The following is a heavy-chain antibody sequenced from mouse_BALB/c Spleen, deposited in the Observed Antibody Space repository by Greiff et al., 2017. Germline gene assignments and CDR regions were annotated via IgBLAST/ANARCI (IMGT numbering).Heavy chain of an antibody. Sequence: DVQLVESGAELVKPGASVKLSCTASGFNIKDTYMHWVKQRPEQGLEWIGRIDPANGNTKYDPKFQGKATITADTSSNTAYLQLSSLTSEDTAVYYCARSYGSSAFDYWGQGTLVTVSA. CDR1: GFNIKDTY. V-gene: IGHV14-3*02. J-gene: IGHJ3*01. CDR3: ARSYGSSAFDY. D-gene: IGHD1-1*01. CDR2: IDPANGNT.